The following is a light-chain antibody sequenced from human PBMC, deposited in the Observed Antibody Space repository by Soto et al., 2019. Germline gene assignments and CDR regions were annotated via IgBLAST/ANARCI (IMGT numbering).Light chain of an antibody. CDR1: QSISDT. Sequence: IVMTQSPATLSVSPGGRATLSCRASQSISDTLAWYQQKPGQAPRLLIYGASTRATGIPARFSGSGSGTEFTLTIGSLQSEDFAVYYCQQYNNWLTWTFGQGTKVDIK. V-gene: IGKV3-15*01. CDR3: QQYNNWLTWT. CDR2: GAS. J-gene: IGKJ1*01.